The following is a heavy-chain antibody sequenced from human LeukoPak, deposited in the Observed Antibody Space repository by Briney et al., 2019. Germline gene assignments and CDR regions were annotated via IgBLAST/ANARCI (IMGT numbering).Heavy chain of an antibody. Sequence: GGSLRLSCAASGFTFSTYGMHWVRQAPGKGLEWVAVISYDGSNEYYADSVKGRFTISRDNSKNTLYLQMNSLRAEDTAVYYCASVAAAGTLAFDYWGQGTLVTVSS. CDR2: ISYDGSNE. J-gene: IGHJ4*02. D-gene: IGHD6-13*01. V-gene: IGHV3-30*03. CDR1: GFTFSTYG. CDR3: ASVAAAGTLAFDY.